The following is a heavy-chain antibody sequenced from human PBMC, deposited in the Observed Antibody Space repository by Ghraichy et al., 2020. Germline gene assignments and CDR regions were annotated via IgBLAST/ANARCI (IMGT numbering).Heavy chain of an antibody. J-gene: IGHJ6*02. D-gene: IGHD2-15*01. V-gene: IGHV3-33*01. Sequence: GGSLRLSCAASGFTFSSYGMHWVRQAPGKGLEWVAVIWYDGSNKYYADSVKGRFTISRDNSKNTLYLQMNSLRAEDTAVYYCARDSLLGYCSGGSCPYYYYGMDVWGQGTTVTVSS. CDR2: IWYDGSNK. CDR3: ARDSLLGYCSGGSCPYYYYGMDV. CDR1: GFTFSSYG.